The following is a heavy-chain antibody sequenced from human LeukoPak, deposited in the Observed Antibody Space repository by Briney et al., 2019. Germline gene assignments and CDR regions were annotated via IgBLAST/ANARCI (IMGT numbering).Heavy chain of an antibody. J-gene: IGHJ4*02. D-gene: IGHD2-2*01. CDR2: IIPIFGTA. V-gene: IGHV1-69*01. CDR1: GGTFSSCA. CDR3: ARDGGSTAGYFDY. Sequence: SVKVCCKASGGTFSSCAISWVRQAPGQGLVWMGGIIPIFGTANYAQKFQGRVTITADESTSTAYMELSSLRSEDTAVYYCARDGGSTAGYFDYWGQGTLVTVSS.